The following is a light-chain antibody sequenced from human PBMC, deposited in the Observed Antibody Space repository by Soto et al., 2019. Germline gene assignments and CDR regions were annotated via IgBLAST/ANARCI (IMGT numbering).Light chain of an antibody. CDR1: NSGVGGYNY. Sequence: QSALTQPRSVSGSPGQSVTISCTGTNSGVGGYNYVSWYQQHPGKAPKLMIYDVSKRPSGVPDRFSGSKSGNTASLTISGLQAEDEADYYCASWDDSLDGYVFGTGTKLTRP. V-gene: IGLV2-11*01. J-gene: IGLJ1*01. CDR3: ASWDDSLDGYV. CDR2: DVS.